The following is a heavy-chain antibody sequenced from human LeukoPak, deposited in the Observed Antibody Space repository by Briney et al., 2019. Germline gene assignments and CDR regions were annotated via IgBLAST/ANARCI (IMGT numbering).Heavy chain of an antibody. CDR1: GFTFSSYT. V-gene: IGHV3-23*01. J-gene: IGHJ4*02. CDR3: AASLPNIVVVPATKGPFGY. D-gene: IGHD2-2*01. CDR2: VSGSGGST. Sequence: GGSLRLSCAASGFTFSSYTMSWVRQAPGKGLEWVSGVSGSGGSTHYADSVKGRFTISRDNSKNTLYLQMNSLRAQDTAVYYCAASLPNIVVVPATKGPFGYWGQGTLVTVSS.